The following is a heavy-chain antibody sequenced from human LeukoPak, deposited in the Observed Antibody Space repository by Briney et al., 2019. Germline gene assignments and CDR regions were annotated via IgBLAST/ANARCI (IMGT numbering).Heavy chain of an antibody. Sequence: GGSLRLSCAASGFTLSSYWMSWVRQAPGKGLEWVANIKQDGSEKYYVDSVKGRFTISRDNAKNSLYLQMNSLRAEDTAVYYCARVGSGSSWSYYYYYYMDVWGKGTTVTVSS. J-gene: IGHJ6*03. V-gene: IGHV3-7*01. CDR3: ARVGSGSSWSYYYYYYMDV. CDR2: IKQDGSEK. CDR1: GFTLSSYW. D-gene: IGHD6-13*01.